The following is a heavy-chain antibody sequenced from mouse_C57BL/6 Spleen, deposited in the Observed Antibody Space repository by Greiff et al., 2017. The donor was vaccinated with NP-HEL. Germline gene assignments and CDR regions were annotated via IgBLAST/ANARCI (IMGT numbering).Heavy chain of an antibody. CDR2: ISSGSSTI. CDR1: GFTFSDYG. Sequence: VQLKESGGGLVKPGGSLKLSCAASGFTFSDYGMHWVRQAPEKGLEWVAYISSGSSTIYYADTVKGRFTISRDNAKNTLFLQMTSLRSEDTAMYYCARVLYGSSYPYAMDYWGQGTSVTVSS. J-gene: IGHJ4*01. D-gene: IGHD1-1*01. CDR3: ARVLYGSSYPYAMDY. V-gene: IGHV5-17*01.